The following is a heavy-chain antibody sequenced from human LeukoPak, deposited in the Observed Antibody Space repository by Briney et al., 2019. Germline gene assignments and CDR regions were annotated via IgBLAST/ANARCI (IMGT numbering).Heavy chain of an antibody. CDR3: ARRLTQYDCFDP. V-gene: IGHV6-1*01. J-gene: IGHJ5*02. Sequence: SQTLSLTCAISWDIVSSNSVTWNWIRQSPSRGLEWLGWSYYRSTWYNDYAVSVRVRITVNPDTSKNQFYLHLNSVTPEDTAVYYCARRLTQYDCFDPWGQGILVTVSS. CDR1: WDIVSSNSVT. D-gene: IGHD2-2*01. CDR2: SYYRSTWYN.